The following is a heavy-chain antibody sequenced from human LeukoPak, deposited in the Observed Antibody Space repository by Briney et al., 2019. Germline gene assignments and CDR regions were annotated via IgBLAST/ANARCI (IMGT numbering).Heavy chain of an antibody. CDR1: GGSMSSYY. D-gene: IGHD6-13*01. V-gene: IGHV4-4*07. CDR2: IYISGST. J-gene: IGHJ4*02. Sequence: SETLSLTRTVSGGSMSSYYWSWLRQPAGKGLEWVGRIYISGSTSYNPSLESRVTMSLDTSKNQFSLKLSSVTAADTAVYYCARGAVGWHQLGIEFWGQGALVTVSS. CDR3: ARGAVGWHQLGIEF.